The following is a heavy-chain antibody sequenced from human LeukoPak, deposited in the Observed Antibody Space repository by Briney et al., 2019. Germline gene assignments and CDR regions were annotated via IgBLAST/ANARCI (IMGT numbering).Heavy chain of an antibody. CDR3: ARRPGDFWSGYYYGMDV. D-gene: IGHD3-3*01. V-gene: IGHV4-31*03. CDR2: ICYSGST. Sequence: SETLSLTCTVSGGSISSGGYYWSWIRQHPGKGLEWIGYICYSGSTYYNPSLKSRVTISVDTSKNQFSLKLSSVTAADTAVYYCARRPGDFWSGYYYGMDVWGQGATVTVSS. CDR1: GGSISSGGYY. J-gene: IGHJ6*02.